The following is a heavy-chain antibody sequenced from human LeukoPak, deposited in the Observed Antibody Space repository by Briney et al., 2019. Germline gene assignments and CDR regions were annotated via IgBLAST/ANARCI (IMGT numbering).Heavy chain of an antibody. CDR2: ISYDGSNK. J-gene: IGHJ1*01. D-gene: IGHD3-10*01. Sequence: GGSLRLSCAASGFTFSSYGMHWVRQAPGKGLEWVAVISYDGSNKYYADSVKGRFTISRDNSKNTLYLQMNSLRAEDTAVYYCAKAIVYGSGSYYRAEYFQDWGQGTLVTVSS. CDR1: GFTFSSYG. CDR3: AKAIVYGSGSYYRAEYFQD. V-gene: IGHV3-30*18.